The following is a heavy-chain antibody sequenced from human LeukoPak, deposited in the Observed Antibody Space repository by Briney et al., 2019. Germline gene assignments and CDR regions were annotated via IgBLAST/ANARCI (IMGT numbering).Heavy chain of an antibody. CDR2: MYYSGNT. CDR3: ARRWFGELYAFDI. CDR1: GGSITSNSYY. D-gene: IGHD3-10*01. V-gene: IGHV4-39*01. J-gene: IGHJ3*02. Sequence: SETLSLTCTVSGGSITSNSYYWGWIRQPPGKGLEWIGTMYYSGNTYYNPSLKSRVAISVDTFKNQFSLKLTSVTVADTAIYYCARRWFGELYAFDIWGQGTMVTVSS.